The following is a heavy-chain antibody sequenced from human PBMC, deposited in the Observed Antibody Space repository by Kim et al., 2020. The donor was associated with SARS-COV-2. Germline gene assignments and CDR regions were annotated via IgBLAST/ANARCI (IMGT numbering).Heavy chain of an antibody. Sequence: SETLSLTCAVSGGSISSSNWWSWVRQPPGKGLEWIGEIYHSGSTNYNPSLKSRVTISVDKSKNQFSLKLSSVTAADTAVYYCAINTPRYYDSSGYYYEETFDYWGQGTLVTVSS. CDR1: GGSISSSNW. V-gene: IGHV4-4*02. CDR3: AINTPRYYDSSGYYYEETFDY. J-gene: IGHJ4*02. D-gene: IGHD3-22*01. CDR2: IYHSGST.